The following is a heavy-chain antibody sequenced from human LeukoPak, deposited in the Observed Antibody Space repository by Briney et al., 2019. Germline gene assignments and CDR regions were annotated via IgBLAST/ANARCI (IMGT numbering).Heavy chain of an antibody. D-gene: IGHD2-2*02. Sequence: ASVKVSCKASGYTFTGYYMHWVRQAPGEGLEWMGWINPNSGGTNYAQKFQGRVTMTRDTSISTAYMELSRLRSDDTAVYYCASASSIVPAAIWENDAFDIWGQGTMVTVSS. J-gene: IGHJ3*02. CDR1: GYTFTGYY. V-gene: IGHV1-2*02. CDR3: ASASSIVPAAIWENDAFDI. CDR2: INPNSGGT.